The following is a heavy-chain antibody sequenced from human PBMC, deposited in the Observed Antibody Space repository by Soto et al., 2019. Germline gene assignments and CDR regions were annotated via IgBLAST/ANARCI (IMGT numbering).Heavy chain of an antibody. CDR3: ARALGPVYFDY. Sequence: GGSLRLSCAASGFTFSSYAMHWVRQAPGKGLEWVAVISYDGSNKYYADSVKGRFTISRDNSKNTLYLQMNSLRAEDTAVYYCARALGPVYFDYWGQGTLVTVSS. J-gene: IGHJ4*02. CDR2: ISYDGSNK. CDR1: GFTFSSYA. V-gene: IGHV3-30-3*01.